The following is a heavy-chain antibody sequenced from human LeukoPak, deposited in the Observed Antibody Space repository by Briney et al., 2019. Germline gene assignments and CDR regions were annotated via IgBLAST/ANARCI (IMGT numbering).Heavy chain of an antibody. D-gene: IGHD2-15*01. V-gene: IGHV3-74*01. CDR2: IKSDGSFT. Sequence: QTGGSLRLSCAASGFTFSGYWMHWVRQAPGKGLVWVSRIKSDGSFTDYADSVKGRFTISRDNAQNTLYLQLNSLRAEDTAVYYCVRISCSGGSCYFDYWGQGTLVTVSS. CDR3: VRISCSGGSCYFDY. J-gene: IGHJ4*02. CDR1: GFTFSGYW.